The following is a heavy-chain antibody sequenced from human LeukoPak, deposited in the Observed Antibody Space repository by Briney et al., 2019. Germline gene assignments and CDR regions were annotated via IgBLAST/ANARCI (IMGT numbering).Heavy chain of an antibody. V-gene: IGHV4-59*01. J-gene: IGHJ5*02. D-gene: IGHD6-6*01. CDR1: GGSISSYY. CDR3: ARSKTAQGSSSWGSLFWFDP. Sequence: PSETLSLTCTVSGGSISSYYWSWIRQPPGKRLEWIGYIYYSGSTNYNPSLKSRVTISVDTSKNQFSLKLSSVTAADTAVYYFARSKTAQGSSSWGSLFWFDPWGQGTLVTVSS. CDR2: IYYSGST.